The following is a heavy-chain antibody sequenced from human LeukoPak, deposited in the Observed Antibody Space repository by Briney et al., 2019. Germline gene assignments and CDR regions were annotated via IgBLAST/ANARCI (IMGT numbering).Heavy chain of an antibody. D-gene: IGHD6-19*01. V-gene: IGHV1-18*01. CDR2: ISAYNGNT. CDR1: GYTFTSYG. CDR3: ARIIGGWGYYYYYYMDV. Sequence: ASVKVSCKASGYTFTSYGISWVRQAPGQGLEWMGWISAYNGNTNYAQKLQGRVTMTTDTSTSTAYMELRSLRSDDTAVYYCARIIGGWGYYYYYYMDVWGKGTTVTVSS. J-gene: IGHJ6*03.